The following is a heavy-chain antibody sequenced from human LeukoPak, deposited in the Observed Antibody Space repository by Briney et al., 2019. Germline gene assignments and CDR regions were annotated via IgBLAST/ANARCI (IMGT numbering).Heavy chain of an antibody. D-gene: IGHD3-22*01. CDR2: INHSGST. CDR1: GGSFSGYY. CDR3: ARGYYYDSSGWSYYYYYMDV. Sequence: SETLSLTCAVYGGSFSGYYWSWIRQPPGKGVEGIGEINHSGSTNYNPSLKSRVTISVDTSKNQFSLKLSSVTAADTAVYYCARGYYYDSSGWSYYYYYMDVWGKGTTVTISS. V-gene: IGHV4-34*01. J-gene: IGHJ6*03.